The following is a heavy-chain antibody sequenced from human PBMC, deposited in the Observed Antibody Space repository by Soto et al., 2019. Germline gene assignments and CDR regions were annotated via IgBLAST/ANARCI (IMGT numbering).Heavy chain of an antibody. CDR2: ISWNSETI. V-gene: IGHV3-9*01. CDR3: AKDMKWGGMTTIHCFDS. J-gene: IGHJ4*02. Sequence: GGSLRLSCAASGFTVDDYAMHWVRQAPGKGLEWVSGISWNSETIDYADSVKGRFTISRDNAKSSLFLQMNSLRPDDTALYYCAKDMKWGGMTTIHCFDSWGQGTLVTV. CDR1: GFTVDDYA. D-gene: IGHD4-17*01.